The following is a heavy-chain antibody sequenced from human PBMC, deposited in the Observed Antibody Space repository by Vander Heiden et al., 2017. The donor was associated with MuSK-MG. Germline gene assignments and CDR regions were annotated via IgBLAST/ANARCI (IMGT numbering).Heavy chain of an antibody. Sequence: EVQLVESGGGLVQPGGSLKLSCAGSGFTFSGSAIHWVRQASGKGLEWVGRIRGKVNSYATAYGASVKGRFTVSRDDSKNTAYLQMNSLKTEDTAVYYCSIPDLDGNNFSGFNWGQGTLVTVSS. CDR3: SIPDLDGNNFSGFN. CDR2: IRGKVNSYAT. CDR1: GFTFSGSA. V-gene: IGHV3-73*02. J-gene: IGHJ4*02. D-gene: IGHD5-12*01.